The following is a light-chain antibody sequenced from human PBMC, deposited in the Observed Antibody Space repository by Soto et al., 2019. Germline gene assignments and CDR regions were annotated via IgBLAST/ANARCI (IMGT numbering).Light chain of an antibody. CDR2: DAS. CDR1: QSVSSH. Sequence: EIVLTQSPATLSLSPGERATVSCRASQSVSSHLAWYQQKRGQAPRLLIYDASSRASGIPARFSGSGSGTDFTLTISSLEPEDFAVYYCPHYGSSPLFTFGPGTKVDIK. V-gene: IGKV3-11*01. CDR3: PHYGSSPLFT. J-gene: IGKJ3*01.